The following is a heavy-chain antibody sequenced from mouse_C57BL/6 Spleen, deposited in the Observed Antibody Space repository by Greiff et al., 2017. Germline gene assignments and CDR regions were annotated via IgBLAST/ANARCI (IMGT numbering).Heavy chain of an antibody. Sequence: QVQLQQSGAELVKPGASVKISCKASGYAFSSDWMNWGKQRPGKGLEWSGQIYPGDGDTNYNGKFKGQATLTADKSSSTAYMQLSSLTSEDTAVYFSASDLYYGRGYFAVWGTGTTVTVSS. J-gene: IGHJ1*03. CDR1: GYAFSSDW. D-gene: IGHD1-1*01. V-gene: IGHV1-80*01. CDR2: IYPGDGDT. CDR3: ASDLYYGRGYFAV.